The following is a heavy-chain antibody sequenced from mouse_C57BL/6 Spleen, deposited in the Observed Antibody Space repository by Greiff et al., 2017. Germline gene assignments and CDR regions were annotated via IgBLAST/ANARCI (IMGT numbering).Heavy chain of an antibody. Sequence: QVQLQQPGAELVKPGASVKLSCKASGYTFTSYWMHWVKQRPGRGLEWIGRIDPNRGGTMYNEKFKGKATLTVDKPSSTAYMQLSSLTSADSAVYDGSKYRDGWDAWFAYWGQGTLVTVSA. J-gene: IGHJ3*01. CDR3: SKYRDGWDAWFAY. D-gene: IGHD3-3*01. CDR2: IDPNRGGT. V-gene: IGHV1-72*01. CDR1: GYTFTSYW.